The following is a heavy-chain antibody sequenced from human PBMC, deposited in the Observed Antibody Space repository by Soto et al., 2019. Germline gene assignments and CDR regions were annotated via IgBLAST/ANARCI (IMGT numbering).Heavy chain of an antibody. Sequence: QVQLVESGGGVVQPGRSLRLSCAAYGFTFSSYGMHWVRQAPGKGLEWVAVISYDGSNKYYADSVKGRFTISRDNSKNTLYLQMNSLRAEDTAVYYCAKGSRYYDFWSGYYLGYYGMDVWGQGTTVTVSS. J-gene: IGHJ6*02. CDR1: GFTFSSYG. V-gene: IGHV3-30*18. CDR3: AKGSRYYDFWSGYYLGYYGMDV. CDR2: ISYDGSNK. D-gene: IGHD3-3*01.